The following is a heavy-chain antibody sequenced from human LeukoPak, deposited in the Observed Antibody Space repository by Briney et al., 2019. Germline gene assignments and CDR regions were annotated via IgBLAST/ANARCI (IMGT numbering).Heavy chain of an antibody. CDR1: GGTFSSYA. V-gene: IGHV1-69*13. CDR2: IIPIFGTA. D-gene: IGHD4-17*01. CDR3: ASMTTGGVSFYYMDV. Sequence: ASVKVSCKASGGTFSSYAISWVRQAPGQGLEWMGGIIPIFGTAHYAQKFQGRVTITADESTSTAYMDLSSLRSEDTAVYYCASMTTGGVSFYYMDVGGKGPTVTVSS. J-gene: IGHJ6*03.